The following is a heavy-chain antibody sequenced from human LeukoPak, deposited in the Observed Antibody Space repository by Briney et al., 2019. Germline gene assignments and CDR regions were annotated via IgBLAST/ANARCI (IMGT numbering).Heavy chain of an antibody. CDR2: ISGDGVGT. CDR1: GSTFDDYA. D-gene: IGHD5-24*01. J-gene: IGHJ4*02. Sequence: GGSLRLSCAASGSTFDDYAMHWVRQAPGKGLEWVSFISGDGVGTSYADSVKGRFTISRDNSKNSLYLQMNSLRTEDTALYYCAKDIDPVEMATISTFVYWGQGTLVTVSS. V-gene: IGHV3-43*02. CDR3: AKDIDPVEMATISTFVY.